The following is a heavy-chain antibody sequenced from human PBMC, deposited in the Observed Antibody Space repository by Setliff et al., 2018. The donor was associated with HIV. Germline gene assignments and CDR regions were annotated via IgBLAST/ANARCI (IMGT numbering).Heavy chain of an antibody. CDR2: IRFDGYNK. J-gene: IGHJ3*02. CDR3: AKVRLMFLDDAFDI. D-gene: IGHD5-12*01. V-gene: IGHV3-30*02. CDR1: GFTFSNYG. Sequence: GGSLRLFCAASGFTFSNYGMNWVRQAPGKGLEWVAFIRFDGYNKYYADSVKGRFAISRDNSKNTLYLQMNSLGADDRAVYYCAKVRLMFLDDAFDIWGQGTMVTVSS.